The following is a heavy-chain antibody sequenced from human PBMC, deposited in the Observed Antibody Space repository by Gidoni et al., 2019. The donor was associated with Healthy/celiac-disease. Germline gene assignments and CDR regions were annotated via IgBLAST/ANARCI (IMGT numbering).Heavy chain of an antibody. D-gene: IGHD4-17*01. CDR2: IYYSGST. J-gene: IGHJ6*02. V-gene: IGHV4-39*01. CDR1: GGSISSSSYY. Sequence: QLQLQESGPGLVKPSEPLSPTCTVSGGSISSSSYYWGWIRQPPGKGLAWIGSIYYSGSTYYNPSLKSRVTISVDTSKNQFSLKRSSVTAADTAVYYCARHEGRRKRFSCGMDVWGQGTTVTVSS. CDR3: ARHEGRRKRFSCGMDV.